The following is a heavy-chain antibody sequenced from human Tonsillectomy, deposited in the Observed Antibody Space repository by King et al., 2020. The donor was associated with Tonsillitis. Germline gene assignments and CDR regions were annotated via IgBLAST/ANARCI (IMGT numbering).Heavy chain of an antibody. V-gene: IGHV4-30-4*07. D-gene: IGHD3-22*01. Sequence: VQLQESGPGLVKPSQTLYLTCAVSGGSISSGGYSWSWIRQQQGKGLQWIGYIYYSGSTYYNPSLKSRVTISVDTSKNQFSLKLSSVTAADTAVYYCARGDDSSGYYFDYWGQGTLVTVSS. CDR1: GGSISSGGYS. CDR2: IYYSGST. J-gene: IGHJ4*02. CDR3: ARGDDSSGYYFDY.